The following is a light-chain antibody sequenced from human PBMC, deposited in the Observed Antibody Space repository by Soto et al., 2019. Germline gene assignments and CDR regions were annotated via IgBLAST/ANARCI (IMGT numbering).Light chain of an antibody. CDR2: DVS. CDR1: SSDVGAYNF. J-gene: IGLJ2*01. CDR3: SSYTSSSVV. V-gene: IGLV2-14*01. Sequence: QSALTQPASVSGSPGQSITISCSGTSSDVGAYNFVSWYQQHPGRAPKLIIYDVSNRPSGVSNRLSGSKSGNTASLTISGLQAEDEADYYCSSYTSSSVVFGGGTQLTVL.